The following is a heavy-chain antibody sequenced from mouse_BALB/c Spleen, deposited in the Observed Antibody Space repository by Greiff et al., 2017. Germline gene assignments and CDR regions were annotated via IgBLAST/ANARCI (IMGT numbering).Heavy chain of an antibody. J-gene: IGHJ2*01. CDR2: ISSGGSYT. D-gene: IGHD2-3*01. CDR3: ARIYDGYYLDY. Sequence: EVKLVESGGGLVKPGGSLKLSCAASGFTFSSYAMSWVRQTPEKRLEWVATISSGGSYTYYPDSVKGRFTISRDNAKNTLYLQMSSLRSEDTAMYYCARIYDGYYLDYWGQGTTLTVSS. V-gene: IGHV5-9-3*01. CDR1: GFTFSSYA.